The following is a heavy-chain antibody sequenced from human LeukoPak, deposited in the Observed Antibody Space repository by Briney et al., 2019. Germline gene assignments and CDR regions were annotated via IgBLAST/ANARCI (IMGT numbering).Heavy chain of an antibody. CDR1: GYTFTSYY. CDR2: INPSGGTT. J-gene: IGHJ5*02. Sequence: ASVKVSCKASGYTFTSYYMHWVRQAPGQGLEWMGIINPSGGTTTYAQRFQGRVTMTRDTSTSTVYMELSSLRSEDTAVYYCARGRSITQKALGWFDPWGQGTLVTVSS. CDR3: ARGRSITQKALGWFDP. V-gene: IGHV1-46*01. D-gene: IGHD3-10*01.